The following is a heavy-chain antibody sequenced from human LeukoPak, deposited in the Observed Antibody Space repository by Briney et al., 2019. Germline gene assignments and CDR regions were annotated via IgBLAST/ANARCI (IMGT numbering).Heavy chain of an antibody. CDR2: IYTSGST. CDR3: ASATLRCSGGSCYEMDV. D-gene: IGHD2-15*01. Sequence: SETLSLTCTVSGGSISSYYWSWIRQPAGKGLEWIGRIYTSGSTNYNPSLKSRVTMSVDTSKNQFSLKLSSVTATDTAVYYCASATLRCSGGSCYEMDVWAKGPRSPSPQ. V-gene: IGHV4-4*07. J-gene: IGHJ6*04. CDR1: GGSISSYY.